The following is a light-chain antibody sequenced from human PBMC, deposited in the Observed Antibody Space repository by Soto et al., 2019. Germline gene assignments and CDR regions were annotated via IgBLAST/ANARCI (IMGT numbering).Light chain of an antibody. V-gene: IGKV3-15*01. J-gene: IGKJ4*01. Sequence: EIVMTQSPATLSVSPGERATLSCRASQSVSSNLAWYQQKPGQAPRLLIYGASTRATGIPARFSGSGSGTEFTLTISSLQSEDFAVYYCQQYNNWPPDTFGGGTKADIK. CDR1: QSVSSN. CDR3: QQYNNWPPDT. CDR2: GAS.